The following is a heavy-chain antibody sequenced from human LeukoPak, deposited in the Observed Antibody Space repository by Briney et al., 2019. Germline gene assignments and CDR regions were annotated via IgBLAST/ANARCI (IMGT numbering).Heavy chain of an antibody. V-gene: IGHV3-48*01. CDR2: ISTNSGTI. Sequence: GGSLRLSCAASGFTFSIYTMNWVRQAPGKGLEWISYISTNSGTIWYADSVKGRFTVSRDTSKNMLHLQMDSLRTEETALYYCAREMRLPHNEILIDRRAFDIWGQGTMVTVSS. J-gene: IGHJ3*02. CDR1: GFTFSIYT. CDR3: AREMRLPHNEILIDRRAFDI. D-gene: IGHD3-9*01.